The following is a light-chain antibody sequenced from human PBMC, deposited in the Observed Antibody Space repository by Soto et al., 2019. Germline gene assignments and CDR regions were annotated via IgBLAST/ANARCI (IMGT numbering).Light chain of an antibody. CDR1: QSISNW. CDR2: RAS. J-gene: IGKJ1*01. CDR3: PQDDST. V-gene: IGKV1-5*03. Sequence: DIQMTQSPSTLSASVGDRVTITCRASQSISNWLAWFQQKPGKAPKLLIYRASTLETGVPARFSGSGSGTEFTLTISSLQPDDFATYYCPQDDSTFGQGTKVEIK.